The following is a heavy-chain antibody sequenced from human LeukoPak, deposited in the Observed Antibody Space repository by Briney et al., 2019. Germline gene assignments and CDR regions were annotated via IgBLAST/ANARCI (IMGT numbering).Heavy chain of an antibody. CDR2: VSAYSGNT. J-gene: IGHJ1*01. V-gene: IGHV1-18*01. Sequence: ASVKVSCKASGYAFSSHPVTWVRQAPGQGLEWMGWVSAYSGNTSYAQRFQGRVTMSTEASTNTAYMELTSLRSDDTAIYFCARGSSSQYFRYWGQGTLVTVSS. CDR1: GYAFSSHP. CDR3: ARGSSSQYFRY. D-gene: IGHD3-3*01.